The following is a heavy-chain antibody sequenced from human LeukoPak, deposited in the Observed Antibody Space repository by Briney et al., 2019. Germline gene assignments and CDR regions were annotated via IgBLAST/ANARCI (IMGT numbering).Heavy chain of an antibody. J-gene: IGHJ3*02. D-gene: IGHD5-24*01. V-gene: IGHV3-21*01. Sequence: GGSLRLSCAASGFTFSRYSMNWVRQAPGKGLEWVSSISSSSSYIYYADSVKGRFTISRDNSKNTLYLQMNSLRAEDTAVYYCARSRDGYTSDAFDIWGQGTMVTVSS. CDR3: ARSRDGYTSDAFDI. CDR1: GFTFSRYS. CDR2: ISSSSSYI.